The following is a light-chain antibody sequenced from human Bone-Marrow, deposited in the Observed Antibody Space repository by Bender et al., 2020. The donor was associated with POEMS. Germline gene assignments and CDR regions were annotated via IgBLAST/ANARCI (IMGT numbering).Light chain of an antibody. J-gene: IGLJ3*02. CDR1: SSDVGGYEH. CDR3: CSFAGRYTV. CDR2: DVS. Sequence: QSALTQPASVSGSPGQSITLSCTGTSSDVGGYEHVSWYQQHPGKARKLIIYDVSSRPSGVSDRFSDSKSDDTPSLTISGLQADDEGDYYCCSFAGRYTVFGGGTKVTVL. V-gene: IGLV2-14*03.